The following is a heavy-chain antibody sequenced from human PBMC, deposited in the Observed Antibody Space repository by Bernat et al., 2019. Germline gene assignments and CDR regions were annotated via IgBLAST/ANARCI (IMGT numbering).Heavy chain of an antibody. CDR3: AREICSRGSCYYDH. D-gene: IGHD2-15*01. CDR1: GDSFTLES. Sequence: QVQLVQSGAEVKMPGSSVKVSCKAAGDSFTLESINWVREAPGQGLEWMGKIIPSLGITDYAKKLQGRITLTADTSTGTVFMEMSRLRSEDTAIYYCAREICSRGSCYYDHWGQGTLVTVSS. J-gene: IGHJ5*02. CDR2: IIPSLGIT. V-gene: IGHV1-69*08.